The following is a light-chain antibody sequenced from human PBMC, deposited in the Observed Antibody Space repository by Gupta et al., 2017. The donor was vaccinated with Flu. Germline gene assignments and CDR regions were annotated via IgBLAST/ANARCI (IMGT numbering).Light chain of an antibody. CDR2: AAS. V-gene: IGKV1-39*01. Sequence: DIQMPQSDSSLSASVGDRVTITCRASQSISSYLNWYQQKPGKAPKLLIYAASSLQSGVPSRFSGSGSGTDFTLTISSLQPEDFATYYCQQSYSTPFTFGQGTRLEIK. CDR3: QQSYSTPFT. CDR1: QSISSY. J-gene: IGKJ5*01.